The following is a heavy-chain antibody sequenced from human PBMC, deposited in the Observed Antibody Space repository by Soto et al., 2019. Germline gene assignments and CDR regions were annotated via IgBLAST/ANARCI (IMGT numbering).Heavy chain of an antibody. CDR1: GFTFSDHY. CDR2: IRKKANSYTT. V-gene: IGHV3-72*01. J-gene: IGHJ4*02. D-gene: IGHD4-17*01. CDR3: AKISTTSYFDF. Sequence: TGGSLRLSCAASGFTFSDHYMDWVRQVPGKGLEWVGRIRKKANSYTTEYAASVKGRFTISRDDSKNSMYLQMNSLKTEDTAVYFCAKISTTSYFDFWGQGPLVTVSS.